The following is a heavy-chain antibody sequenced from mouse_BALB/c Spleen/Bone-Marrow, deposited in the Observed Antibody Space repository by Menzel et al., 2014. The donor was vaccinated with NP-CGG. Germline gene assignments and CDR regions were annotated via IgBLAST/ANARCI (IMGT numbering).Heavy chain of an antibody. CDR3: ARTGNLAWFAY. D-gene: IGHD2-1*01. CDR1: GYAFSSYW. Sequence: QVHLQQSGAELVRPGYSVKISCKASGYAFSSYWMNWVKRRPGQGLEWIGQIYPGDGDTNYNGKFKGKATLTADKSSSTAYMQLSSLTSEDSAVYFCARTGNLAWFAYWGQGTLVTVSA. CDR2: IYPGDGDT. J-gene: IGHJ3*01. V-gene: IGHV1-80*01.